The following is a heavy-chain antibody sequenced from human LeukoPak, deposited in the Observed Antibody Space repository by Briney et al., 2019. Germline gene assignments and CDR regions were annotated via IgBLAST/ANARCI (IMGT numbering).Heavy chain of an antibody. D-gene: IGHD1-1*01. CDR2: IYYSGTT. Sequence: SETLPLTCTVSGVPISGYYWSWIRQPPGKGLEWIGFIYYSGTTNYNPSLKSRVTISVDTSKNQFSLKLTSVTAADTAVYYCAKKGEWGLEPGGFDPWGQGTLVTVSS. CDR1: GVPISGYY. CDR3: AKKGEWGLEPGGFDP. J-gene: IGHJ5*02. V-gene: IGHV4-59*01.